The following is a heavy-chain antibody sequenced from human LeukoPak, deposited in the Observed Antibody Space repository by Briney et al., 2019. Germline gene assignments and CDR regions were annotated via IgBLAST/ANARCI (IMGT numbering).Heavy chain of an antibody. Sequence: GGSLILSCAVSGFTFSSNWMTWVRQPPGKGLEWVANIKQDGSEQYYVDSVKGRFTISRDNAKNSLYLQMNSLRAEDTAVYYCAGDPDFAVAAYYFDYWGQGTLVTVSS. J-gene: IGHJ4*02. D-gene: IGHD6-19*01. CDR1: GFTFSSNW. CDR3: AGDPDFAVAAYYFDY. CDR2: IKQDGSEQ. V-gene: IGHV3-7*01.